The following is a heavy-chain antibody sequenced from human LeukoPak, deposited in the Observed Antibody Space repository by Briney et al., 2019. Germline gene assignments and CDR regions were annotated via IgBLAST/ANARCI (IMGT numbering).Heavy chain of an antibody. CDR1: GGTFSSYA. CDR3: ARNDILTGIRDY. D-gene: IGHD3-9*01. J-gene: IGHJ4*02. CDR2: IIPIFGTA. Sequence: GASVKVSCKASGGTFSSYAISWVRQAPGQGLEWMGGIIPIFGTANYAQKFQGRVTITADESTSTAYMELSSLRSEDTAVYYCARNDILTGIRDYWGQGTLVTVPS. V-gene: IGHV1-69*01.